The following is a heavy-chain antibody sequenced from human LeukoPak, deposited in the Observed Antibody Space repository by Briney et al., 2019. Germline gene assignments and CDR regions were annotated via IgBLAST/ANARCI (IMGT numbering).Heavy chain of an antibody. D-gene: IGHD2-2*01. J-gene: IGHJ3*02. Sequence: RGSLRLSCAASGFTFSNAWMSWVRQAPGKGLEWVGRIKSKTDGGTTDYAAPVKGRFTISRDDSKNTLYLQMNSLKTEDTAVYYCTTGVVVVPAASDAFDIWGQGTMVTVSS. CDR1: GFTFSNAW. CDR3: TTGVVVVPAASDAFDI. V-gene: IGHV3-15*01. CDR2: IKSKTDGGTT.